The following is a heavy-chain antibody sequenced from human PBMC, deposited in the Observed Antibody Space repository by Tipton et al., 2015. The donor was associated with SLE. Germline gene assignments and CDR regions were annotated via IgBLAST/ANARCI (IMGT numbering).Heavy chain of an antibody. V-gene: IGHV3-49*04. CDR1: GFTIGDNA. CDR3: TRGYYGSGAGEY. J-gene: IGHJ4*02. CDR2: IRSKAYGGTT. D-gene: IGHD3-10*01. Sequence: SLRLSCTASGFTIGDNAMSWVRQAPGKGLEWVGFIRSKAYGGTTEYAASVKGRFTISRDDSKSIAYLQMNSLKTEDTAVYYCTRGYYGSGAGEYWGQGTLVTVSS.